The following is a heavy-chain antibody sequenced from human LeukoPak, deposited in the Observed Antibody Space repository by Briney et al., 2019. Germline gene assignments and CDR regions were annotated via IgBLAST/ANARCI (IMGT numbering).Heavy chain of an antibody. V-gene: IGHV4-34*01. CDR1: GGSFSGYY. Sequence: SETLSLTCAVYGGSFSGYYWSWIRQPPGKGLEWIGEINHSGSTNYNPSLKSRVTISVDTSKNQFPLKLSSVTAADTAVYYCARGNGWYWGQGTLVTVSS. J-gene: IGHJ4*02. CDR2: INHSGST. D-gene: IGHD2-15*01. CDR3: ARGNGWY.